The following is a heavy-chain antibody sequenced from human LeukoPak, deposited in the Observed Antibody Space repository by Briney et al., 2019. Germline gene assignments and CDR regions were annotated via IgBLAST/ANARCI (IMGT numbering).Heavy chain of an antibody. Sequence: SETLSLTCAVSSYSISSGYYWGWIRQPPGKGLEWIGSFYHSGSTYYNPSLRSRVTISVDTSKNQFSLKLSSVTAADTAVYYCARQAVADAFDIWGQRTMVTVSS. J-gene: IGHJ3*02. CDR3: ARQAVADAFDI. V-gene: IGHV4-38-2*01. CDR2: FYHSGST. CDR1: SYSISSGYY. D-gene: IGHD6-19*01.